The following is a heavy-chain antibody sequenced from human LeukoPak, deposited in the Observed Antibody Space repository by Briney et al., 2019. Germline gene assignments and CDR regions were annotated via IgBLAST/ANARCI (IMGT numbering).Heavy chain of an antibody. CDR3: ARGDYSMSGDYSPFDY. D-gene: IGHD3-22*01. CDR1: GGSIASGGYH. Sequence: SQTLSLTCNVSGGSIASGGYHWGWIRQHPGEGLEWIGYIYYAGSSYYNPSLTSRVTISVDTSKNQFSLRLTSVTAADTAVYYCARGDYSMSGDYSPFDYWGPGTLVTVSS. CDR2: IYYAGSS. J-gene: IGHJ4*02. V-gene: IGHV4-31*03.